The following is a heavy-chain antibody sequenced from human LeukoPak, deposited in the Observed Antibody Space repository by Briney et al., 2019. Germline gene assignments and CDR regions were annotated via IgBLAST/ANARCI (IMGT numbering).Heavy chain of an antibody. CDR1: GFTFSNAW. V-gene: IGHV3-15*07. Sequence: GGSLRLSCAASGFTFSNAWMNWVRQAPGKGLEWVGRIKSKTDGGTTDYAAPVKGRFTISRDDSKNTLYLQMNSLKTEDTAVYCCTTDAADSVAYIYYYYGMDVWGQGTTVTVSS. D-gene: IGHD3-16*01. CDR2: IKSKTDGGTT. J-gene: IGHJ6*02. CDR3: TTDAADSVAYIYYYYGMDV.